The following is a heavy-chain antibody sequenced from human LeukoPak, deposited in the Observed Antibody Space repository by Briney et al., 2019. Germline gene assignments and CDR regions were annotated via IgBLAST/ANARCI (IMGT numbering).Heavy chain of an antibody. Sequence: PSETLSLTCTVSGDSIASSGYYWSWVRQPPGKGLEWIATIYYSGTTYYNAPLKSRVTISVDTSKNQFSLNLSSVSAADTAVYYCAREEYSSGWYVVYWGQGTLVTVSS. V-gene: IGHV4-39*07. CDR1: GDSIASSGYY. CDR2: IYYSGTT. D-gene: IGHD6-19*01. J-gene: IGHJ4*02. CDR3: AREEYSSGWYVVY.